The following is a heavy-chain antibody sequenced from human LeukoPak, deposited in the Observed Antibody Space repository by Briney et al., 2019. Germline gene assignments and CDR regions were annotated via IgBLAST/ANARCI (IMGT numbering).Heavy chain of an antibody. CDR1: GFTFSSYA. CDR3: AKDMIVVVTTYYFDY. J-gene: IGHJ4*02. D-gene: IGHD3-22*01. CDR2: ISGSGGST. Sequence: PGGSLRLSCAASGFTFSSYAMSWVRQAPGKGLEWVSAISGSGGSTYYADSVKGRFTISRDNSKNTLYLQMISLRAEDTAVYYCAKDMIVVVTTYYFDYWGQGTLVTVSS. V-gene: IGHV3-23*01.